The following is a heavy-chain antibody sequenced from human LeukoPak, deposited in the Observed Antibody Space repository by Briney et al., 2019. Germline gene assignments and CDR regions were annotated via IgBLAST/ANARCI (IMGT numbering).Heavy chain of an antibody. D-gene: IGHD3-10*01. CDR1: GYTFTSYY. CDR3: ARDRGASGSYYDLAY. V-gene: IGHV1-46*01. J-gene: IGHJ4*02. Sequence: ASVKVSCKASGYTFTSYYMHWVRQAPGQGLEWMGIINPSGGSTSYAQKSQGRVSMTRDMSTSTVYMELSSLRSDDTAVYFCARDRGASGSYYDLAYWGQGTLVTVSS. CDR2: INPSGGST.